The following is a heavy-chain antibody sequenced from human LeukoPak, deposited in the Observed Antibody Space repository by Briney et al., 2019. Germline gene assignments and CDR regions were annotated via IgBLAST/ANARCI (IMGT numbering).Heavy chain of an antibody. CDR3: AKGDSGSYFYIGIDY. CDR2: ISYDGKYE. Sequence: GRSLRLSCAASGFTFSNYGMHWVRQAPGKGLEWVAVISYDGKYEYYADSVKGRFSISRDNSKNTLYVQMSRLRAEGTAVYYCAKGDSGSYFYIGIDYWGQGTPVTVSS. D-gene: IGHD1-26*01. CDR1: GFTFSNYG. J-gene: IGHJ4*02. V-gene: IGHV3-30*18.